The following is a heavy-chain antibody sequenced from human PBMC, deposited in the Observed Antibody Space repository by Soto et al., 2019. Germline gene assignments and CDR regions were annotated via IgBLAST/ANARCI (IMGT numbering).Heavy chain of an antibody. V-gene: IGHV4-59*01. D-gene: IGHD6-19*01. Sequence: SETLSLTCTVSGGSISSYYWSWIRQPPGKGLEWIGYIYYSGSTNYNPSLKSRVTISIDTSKNQFSLKLSSMTAADTALYYCAREGSGWFIDYCGKGTLVTVGS. J-gene: IGHJ4*02. CDR3: AREGSGWFIDY. CDR2: IYYSGST. CDR1: GGSISSYY.